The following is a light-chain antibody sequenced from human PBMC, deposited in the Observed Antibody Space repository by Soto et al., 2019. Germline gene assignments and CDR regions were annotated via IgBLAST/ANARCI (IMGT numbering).Light chain of an antibody. V-gene: IGKV1-5*03. CDR2: KAS. CDR1: QSISSW. J-gene: IGKJ1*01. Sequence: DIQMTQSPSTLSASVGDRGTITCRASQSISSWLAWYQQKPGKAPKLLIYKASSLESGVPSRFSGSGSGTELTLTISCLQPDDFATYYCQQYNSYSRTFGQGTKVEIK. CDR3: QQYNSYSRT.